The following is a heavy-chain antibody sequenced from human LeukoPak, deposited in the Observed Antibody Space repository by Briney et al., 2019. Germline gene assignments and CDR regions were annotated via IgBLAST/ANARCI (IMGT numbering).Heavy chain of an antibody. CDR2: ISTSGSTI. D-gene: IGHD1-26*01. CDR1: GFTFSSYE. V-gene: IGHV3-48*03. Sequence: GGSLRLSCAASGFTFSSYEMNWVRQAPGKGLEWVSYISTSGSTIYYADSVKGRFTISRDNAKNSLYLQMNSLRAEGTAVYYCARIGIYYDYWGQGTLVTVSS. CDR3: ARIGIYYDY. J-gene: IGHJ4*02.